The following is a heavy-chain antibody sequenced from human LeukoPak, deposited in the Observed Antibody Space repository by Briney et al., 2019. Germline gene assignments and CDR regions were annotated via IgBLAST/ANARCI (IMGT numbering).Heavy chain of an antibody. CDR3: ARETRGESDY. CDR2: ISDSDTV. V-gene: IGHV3-48*04. CDR1: GFTFRTYG. D-gene: IGHD3-10*01. Sequence: PGGSLRLSCAASGFTFRTYGMNWVRQAPGKGLEWISYISDSDTVYYSNSVKGRFTISRDNAKKSLYLQMNSLRAEDTAMYYCARETRGESDYWGHGTLVTVSS. J-gene: IGHJ4*01.